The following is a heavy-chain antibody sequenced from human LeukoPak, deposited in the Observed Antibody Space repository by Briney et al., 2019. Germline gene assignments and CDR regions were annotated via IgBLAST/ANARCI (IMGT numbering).Heavy chain of an antibody. D-gene: IGHD2-2*01. Sequence: ASVKVSCKASGGTFSSYAISWVRQAPGQGLEWVGGIIPIFGTANYAQKFQGRVTITTDESTSTAYMELSSLGSEDTAVYYCARDVGGGVVVPAANWFDPWGQGTLVTVSS. V-gene: IGHV1-69*05. CDR1: GGTFSSYA. CDR2: IIPIFGTA. CDR3: ARDVGGGVVVPAANWFDP. J-gene: IGHJ5*02.